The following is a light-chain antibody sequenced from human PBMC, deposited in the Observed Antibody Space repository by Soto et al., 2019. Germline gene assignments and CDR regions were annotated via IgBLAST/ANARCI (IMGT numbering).Light chain of an antibody. J-gene: IGLJ1*01. V-gene: IGLV2-14*02. CDR3: CSFASSSTYV. CDR1: SSDFGSYKF. CDR2: ETN. Sequence: QSALTQPASVSGSPGQSVTISCTRTSSDFGSYKFVSWYQHHPGKVPKVIIYETNKRPSGVSDRFSGSKSGNTASLTISGLQAEDEADYYCCSFASSSTYVFGTGTKLTVL.